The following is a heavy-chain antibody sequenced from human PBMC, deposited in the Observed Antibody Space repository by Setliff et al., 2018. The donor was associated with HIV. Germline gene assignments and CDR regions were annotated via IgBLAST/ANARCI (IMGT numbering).Heavy chain of an antibody. V-gene: IGHV4-39*07. D-gene: IGHD6-19*01. Sequence: ASETLSLTCTVSGGSISSSSYYWGWIRQPPGKGLEWIANIYYSGSTFYNPSLKSRVTMSVDTSKNQFSLKLNSVTAADTATYYCTADRASVWYGHWGQGTLVTVSS. J-gene: IGHJ5*02. CDR2: IYYSGST. CDR3: TADRASVWYGH. CDR1: GGSISSSSYY.